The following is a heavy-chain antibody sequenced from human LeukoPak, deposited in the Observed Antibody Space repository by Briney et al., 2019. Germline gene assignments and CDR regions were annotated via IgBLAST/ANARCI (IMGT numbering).Heavy chain of an antibody. D-gene: IGHD2-15*01. J-gene: IGHJ4*02. CDR2: ISPTTGFT. Sequence: ASVNVSCTASGYTFTDYYMYWVRQAPGQGLEWRVWISPTTGFTNYAQKFQVRVTMTRYTSISTAYMELSRLRYDDTAVYYCARDRDGGSAVAGNYWGQGTLVTVSS. V-gene: IGHV1-2*02. CDR1: GYTFTDYY. CDR3: ARDRDGGSAVAGNY.